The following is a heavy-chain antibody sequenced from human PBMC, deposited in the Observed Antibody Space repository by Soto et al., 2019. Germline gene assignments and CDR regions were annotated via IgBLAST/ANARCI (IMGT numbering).Heavy chain of an antibody. V-gene: IGHV3-11*01. D-gene: IGHD3-22*01. Sequence: VGSLRLSCAASGFTFSDYYMSWIRQSPGKGLEWVSYISGGGGSTISYADSVKGRFTISRDNAQNSLYLQMNSLRADDTAIYYCARVRGYYDSSGFDYWGQGALVTVSS. CDR1: GFTFSDYY. CDR3: ARVRGYYDSSGFDY. CDR2: ISGGGGSTI. J-gene: IGHJ4*02.